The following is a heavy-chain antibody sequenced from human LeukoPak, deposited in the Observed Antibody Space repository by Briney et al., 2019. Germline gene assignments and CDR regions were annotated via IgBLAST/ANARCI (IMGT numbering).Heavy chain of an antibody. V-gene: IGHV3-33*07. Sequence: GGSLRLSCIPSGFTFNSYAMFWVRQAPGKGLEWVSLIWYDGSNKYYADSVKGRFTISRDNSKNTLYLQMNSLRSDDTAVYYCARGCSSTSCHPDYWGQGTLVTVSS. CDR1: GFTFNSYA. J-gene: IGHJ4*02. CDR2: IWYDGSNK. CDR3: ARGCSSTSCHPDY. D-gene: IGHD2-2*01.